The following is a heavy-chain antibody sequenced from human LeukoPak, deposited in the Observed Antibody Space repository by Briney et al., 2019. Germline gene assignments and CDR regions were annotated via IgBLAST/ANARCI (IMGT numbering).Heavy chain of an antibody. J-gene: IGHJ5*02. D-gene: IGHD1-7*01. CDR3: AKGVYNWNYLDWFDP. CDR2: ISGSGGST. CDR1: GFTFSNSA. V-gene: IGHV3-23*01. Sequence: GGPLRLSCAASGFTFSNSAMSWVRQAPGKGLEWVSAISGSGGSTYYADSVKGRFTISRDNSKNTLYLQMNSLRAEDTAVYYCAKGVYNWNYLDWFDPWGQGTLVTVSS.